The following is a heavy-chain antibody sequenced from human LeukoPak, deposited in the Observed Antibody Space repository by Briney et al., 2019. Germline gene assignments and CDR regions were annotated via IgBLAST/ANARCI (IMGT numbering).Heavy chain of an antibody. CDR3: AREKFDILTGYSWSRGMDV. CDR1: GYTFTSYG. D-gene: IGHD3-9*01. V-gene: IGHV1-18*04. J-gene: IGHJ6*04. Sequence: ASVKVSCKASGYTFTSYGISWVRQAPGQGLGWMGWISAYNGNTNYAQKLQGRVTMATDTSTSTAYMELRSLRSDDTAVYYCAREKFDILTGYSWSRGMDVWGKGTTVTVSS. CDR2: ISAYNGNT.